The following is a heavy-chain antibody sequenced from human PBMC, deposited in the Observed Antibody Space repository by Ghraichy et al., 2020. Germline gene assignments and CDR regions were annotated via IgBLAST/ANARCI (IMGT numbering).Heavy chain of an antibody. Sequence: SETLSLTCVVSGGSLISSNWWSWVRQSPGKGLEWIGEIYHGGSTTYNPSLKSRVTISIDKSNNQFSLKLTSLTAADTAVYYCVGDSEYYDSGPPGWLGFDSWGQGTLVTVSS. CDR2: IYHGGST. J-gene: IGHJ4*02. CDR3: VGDSEYYDSGPPGWLGFDS. V-gene: IGHV4-4*02. CDR1: GGSLISSNW. D-gene: IGHD3-16*01.